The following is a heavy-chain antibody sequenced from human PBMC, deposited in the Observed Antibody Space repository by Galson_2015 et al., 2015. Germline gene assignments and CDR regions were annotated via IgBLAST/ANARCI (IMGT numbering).Heavy chain of an antibody. J-gene: IGHJ3*02. CDR2: IYYSGST. CDR3: AREGAVGAFDI. D-gene: IGHD4/OR15-4a*01. V-gene: IGHV4-59*01. Sequence: SETLSLTCTVSGGSISSYYWSWIRQPPGKGLEWIGYIYYSGSTNYNPSLKSRVTISVDTSKNQFSLKLSSVTAADTAVYYCAREGAVGAFDIWGQGTMVTVSS. CDR1: GGSISSYY.